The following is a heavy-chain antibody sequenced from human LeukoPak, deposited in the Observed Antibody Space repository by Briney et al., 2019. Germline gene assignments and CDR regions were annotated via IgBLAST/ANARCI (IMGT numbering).Heavy chain of an antibody. CDR1: GGSFSGYY. V-gene: IGHV4-34*01. CDR3: ARHEYFVNY. CDR2: INHSGST. D-gene: IGHD2/OR15-2a*01. Sequence: SETLSLTCAVYGGSFSGYYWSWIRQPPGKGLEWIGEINHSGSTNYNPSLKSRVTISVDTSKNQFSLNLSSVTATDTAMYYCARHEYFVNYWGQGTLVTVSS. J-gene: IGHJ4*02.